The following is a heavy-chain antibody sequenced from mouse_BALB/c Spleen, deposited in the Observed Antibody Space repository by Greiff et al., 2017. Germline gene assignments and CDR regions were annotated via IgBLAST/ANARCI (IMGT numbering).Heavy chain of an antibody. J-gene: IGHJ2*01. CDR1: GFTFSSYA. CDR2: ISSGGST. V-gene: IGHV5-6-5*01. Sequence: EVQLVESGGGLVKPGGSLKLSCAASGFTFSSYAMSWVRQTPEKRLEWVASISSGGSTYYPDSVKGRFTISRDNARNILYLQMSSLRSEDTAMYYCATPRSFFDYWGQGTTLTVSS. CDR3: ATPRSFFDY. D-gene: IGHD3-1*01.